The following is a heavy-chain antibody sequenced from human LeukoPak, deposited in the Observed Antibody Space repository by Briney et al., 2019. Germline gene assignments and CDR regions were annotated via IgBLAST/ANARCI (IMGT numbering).Heavy chain of an antibody. V-gene: IGHV1-69*13. D-gene: IGHD6-13*01. Sequence: SVKVSCKASGGTFSSYAISWVRQAPGQGLEWMGGIIPIFGTANYAQKFQGRVTITADESTSTAYMELSSLRSEDTAVYYCARQLYSSRAYYYYMDVWGKGTTVTVSS. J-gene: IGHJ6*03. CDR1: GGTFSSYA. CDR2: IIPIFGTA. CDR3: ARQLYSSRAYYYYMDV.